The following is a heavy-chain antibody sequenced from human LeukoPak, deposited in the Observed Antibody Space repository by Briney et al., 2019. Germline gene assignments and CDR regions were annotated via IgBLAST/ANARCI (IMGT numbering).Heavy chain of an antibody. CDR1: GFTFSSYG. D-gene: IGHD6-19*01. CDR3: AKDIRSIAVAGNFDY. V-gene: IGHV3-30*18. J-gene: IGHJ4*02. CDR2: ISYDGSNK. Sequence: PGGSLRLSCAASGFTFSSYGMHWVRQAPGKGPEWVAVISYDGSNKYYADSVKGRFTISRDNSKNTLYLQMNSLRAEDTAVYYCAKDIRSIAVAGNFDYWGQGTLVTVSS.